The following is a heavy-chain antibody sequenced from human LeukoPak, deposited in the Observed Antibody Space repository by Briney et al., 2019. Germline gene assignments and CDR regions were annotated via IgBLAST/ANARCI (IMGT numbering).Heavy chain of an antibody. D-gene: IGHD6-19*01. CDR2: ISGSGGST. V-gene: IGHV3-23*01. CDR3: AKGARSGWYTDFDY. Sequence: PGGSLRLSCAASGFTFNIYAMSWVRQAPGKGLEWVSAISGSGGSTYYADSVKGRFTISRDNSKNTLFLQMNSLRAEDTAVYYCAKGARSGWYTDFDYWGQGTLVPSPQ. CDR1: GFTFNIYA. J-gene: IGHJ4*02.